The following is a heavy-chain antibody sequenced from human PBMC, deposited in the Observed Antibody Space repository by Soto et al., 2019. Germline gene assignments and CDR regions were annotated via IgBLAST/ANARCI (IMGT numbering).Heavy chain of an antibody. Sequence: GGSLRLSCAASGFSFSVYSMNWVRQAPGKGLEWVSYINGRDGAINYVDSVKGRFTISIDIAKNSLYLQMNSLRDEDTAVYFCARDHLWAFDYWGQGVLGTVSS. V-gene: IGHV3-48*02. CDR1: GFSFSVYS. CDR3: ARDHLWAFDY. CDR2: INGRDGAI. J-gene: IGHJ4*02. D-gene: IGHD3-3*02.